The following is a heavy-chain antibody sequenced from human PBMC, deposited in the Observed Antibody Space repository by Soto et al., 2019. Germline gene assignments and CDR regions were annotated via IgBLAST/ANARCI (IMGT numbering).Heavy chain of an antibody. Sequence: SDTLSLTCTVSGGSISSYYWSWIRQPAGKGLEWIGRIYTSGSTNYNPSLKSRVTMSVDTSKNQFSLKLSSVTAADTAVYYCARYYCSSTSCYPPDAFDIWGQGTMVTVSS. CDR2: IYTSGST. V-gene: IGHV4-4*07. CDR3: ARYYCSSTSCYPPDAFDI. CDR1: GGSISSYY. D-gene: IGHD2-2*01. J-gene: IGHJ3*02.